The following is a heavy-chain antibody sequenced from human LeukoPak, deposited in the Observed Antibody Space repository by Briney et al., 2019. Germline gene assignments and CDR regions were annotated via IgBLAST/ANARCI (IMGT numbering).Heavy chain of an antibody. CDR3: ARGTEYSSSSGLGYYYYYMDV. CDR2: INPNSGGT. V-gene: IGHV1-2*02. Sequence: ASVRVSCKASGYTFTGYYMHWVRQAPGQGLEWMGWINPNSGGTNYAQKFQGRVTMTRDTSISTAYMELSRLRSDDTAVYYCARGTEYSSSSGLGYYYYYMDVWGKGTTVTVSS. CDR1: GYTFTGYY. J-gene: IGHJ6*03. D-gene: IGHD6-6*01.